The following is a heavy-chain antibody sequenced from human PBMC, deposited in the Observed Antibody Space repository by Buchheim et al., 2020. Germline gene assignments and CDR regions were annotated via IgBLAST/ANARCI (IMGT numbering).Heavy chain of an antibody. CDR2: INHSGST. CDR3: LPRTNGVYLFDY. V-gene: IGHV4-34*01. J-gene: IGHJ4*02. CDR1: GGSFSGYY. Sequence: QVQLQQWGAGPLKPSETLSLTCAVYGGSFSGYYWSWIRQPPGKGLEWIGEINHSGSTNYNPSLKSRVTISVDTSKNQFSLKLSSVTAADTAVYYCLPRTNGVYLFDYWGQGTL. D-gene: IGHD2-8*01.